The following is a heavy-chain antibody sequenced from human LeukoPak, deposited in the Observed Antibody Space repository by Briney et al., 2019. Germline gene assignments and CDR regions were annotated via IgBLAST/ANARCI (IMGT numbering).Heavy chain of an antibody. CDR3: VSLVRAAILFDT. D-gene: IGHD3-16*02. CDR2: IYWDDDK. Sequence: ESGPTPVNPTQTLTLTCTFSGFSLPSGEGVGWIRQPPGKALEWLTLIYWDDDKRYSPSLQTRLTITKDTSKNQVVLTMTNIDPVDTATYFCVSLVRAAILFDTWGQGTLVTVSS. J-gene: IGHJ5*02. CDR1: GFSLPSGEG. V-gene: IGHV2-5*02.